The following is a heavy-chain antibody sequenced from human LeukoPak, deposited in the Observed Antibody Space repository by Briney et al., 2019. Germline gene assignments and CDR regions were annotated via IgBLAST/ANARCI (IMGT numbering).Heavy chain of an antibody. Sequence: SGPTLVKPTQTLTLTRTFSGFSLSTSEVAVGWIRQPPGKALEWLVLLYWNDDKRFSPSLKSRLTITKDTSENQVVLTMTNMDPVDTATYFCVHSKPLYDFWSGYYLLNYWGQGTLVTVSS. V-gene: IGHV2-5*01. J-gene: IGHJ4*02. D-gene: IGHD3-3*01. CDR2: LYWNDDK. CDR3: VHSKPLYDFWSGYYLLNY. CDR1: GFSLSTSEVA.